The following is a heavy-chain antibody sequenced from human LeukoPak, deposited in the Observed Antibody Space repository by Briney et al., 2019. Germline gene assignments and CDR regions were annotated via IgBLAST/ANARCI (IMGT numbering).Heavy chain of an antibody. Sequence: SQTLSLTCTVSGGSIRSDDYYWSWIRQHPGKGLEWIGYIYPTGSTYYNPSLKSRVSISVDTSKNQFSLNLSSVTAADTAVYYCARLVGAATDPFDYWGQGTLVTVSS. CDR3: ARLVGAATDPFDY. D-gene: IGHD2-15*01. CDR2: IYPTGST. J-gene: IGHJ4*02. CDR1: GGSIRSDDYY. V-gene: IGHV4-30-4*08.